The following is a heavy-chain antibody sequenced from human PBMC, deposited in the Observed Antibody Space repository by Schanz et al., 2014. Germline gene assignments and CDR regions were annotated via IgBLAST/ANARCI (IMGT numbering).Heavy chain of an antibody. D-gene: IGHD3-16*01. J-gene: IGHJ4*02. CDR2: IRYDGSKI. CDR3: ARDLAFGGVYDRHSDS. CDR1: GFPFDDFG. Sequence: VYLVESGGDLVQPGKSLSLSCAASGFPFDDFGMHWVLQAPGKGMEWVAFIRYDGSKIYYADSVKGRFTISRDNPKNTLSLQMNSLRVEDTAVYYCARDLAFGGVYDRHSDSWGQGTLVTVSS. V-gene: IGHV3-30*02.